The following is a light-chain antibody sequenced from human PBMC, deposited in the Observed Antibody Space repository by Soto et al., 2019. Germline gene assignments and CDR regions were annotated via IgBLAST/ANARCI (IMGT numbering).Light chain of an antibody. CDR2: WAS. V-gene: IGKV4-1*01. CDR1: QSVLHSSNNKNY. Sequence: DIVMTQSPDSLAVSLGERATINCKSSQSVLHSSNNKNYLAWFQQKPGQPPKLLIYWASTRESGVPDRFSGSGSGTDFTLTISSLQAEDVAVYYCQQYYSPPVTFGGGTKVEIK. CDR3: QQYYSPPVT. J-gene: IGKJ4*01.